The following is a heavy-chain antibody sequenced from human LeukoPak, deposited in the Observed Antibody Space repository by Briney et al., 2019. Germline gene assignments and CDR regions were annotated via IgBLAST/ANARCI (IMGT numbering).Heavy chain of an antibody. V-gene: IGHV3-21*06. Sequence: GGSLRLSCAASGFTFSSYTMNWVRQAPGKGLEWVSSISSSSSYIYYADSVKGRFTISRDNAKNLLYLQMNSLRAEDTAVYYCARDAERGYSYGSYYYYYYMDVWGKGTTVTISS. CDR2: ISSSSSYI. J-gene: IGHJ6*03. CDR1: GFTFSSYT. CDR3: ARDAERGYSYGSYYYYYYMDV. D-gene: IGHD5-18*01.